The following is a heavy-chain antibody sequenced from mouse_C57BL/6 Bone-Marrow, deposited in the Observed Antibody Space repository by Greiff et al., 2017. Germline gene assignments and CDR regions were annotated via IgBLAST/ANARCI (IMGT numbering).Heavy chain of an antibody. CDR3: ARGRSSCYYLFAY. D-gene: IGHD1-1*01. J-gene: IGHJ3*01. Sequence: EVMLVESGGGLVKPGGSLKLSCAASGFTFSSYAMSWVRQTPEKRLEWVATISDGGSYTYYPDNVKGRFTISRDNAKNNLYLQMSHLKSEDTAMYYCARGRSSCYYLFAYWGQGTLVTVSA. V-gene: IGHV5-4*03. CDR1: GFTFSSYA. CDR2: ISDGGSYT.